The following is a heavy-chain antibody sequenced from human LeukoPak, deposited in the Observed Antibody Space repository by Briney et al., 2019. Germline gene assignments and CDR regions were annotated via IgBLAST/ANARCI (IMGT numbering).Heavy chain of an antibody. Sequence: ASVKVSCKASGYTFTGYYMHWVRQAPGQGLEWMGWINPNSGGTNYAQKFQGRVTMTRDTSISTAYMELSRLRSDDTAVYYCARRTWYYYDSSCYQLRRAAPSYFDYWGQGTLVTVSS. CDR2: INPNSGGT. CDR3: ARRTWYYYDSSCYQLRRAAPSYFDY. J-gene: IGHJ4*02. CDR1: GYTFTGYY. D-gene: IGHD3-22*01. V-gene: IGHV1-2*02.